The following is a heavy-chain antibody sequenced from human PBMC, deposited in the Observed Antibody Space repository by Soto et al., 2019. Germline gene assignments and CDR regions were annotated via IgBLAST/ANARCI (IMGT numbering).Heavy chain of an antibody. CDR2: INPGNGNT. V-gene: IGHV1-3*01. D-gene: IGHD3-10*01. CDR3: ARAVARGVKTIYYYYGMDV. CDR1: GYTFSNFA. J-gene: IGHJ6*02. Sequence: ASVKVSCKASGYTFSNFAMHWVRQAPGQRLEWMGWINPGNGNTKYSQTFQGRVTIARDTSASTAFMELSSLRSEDTAVYYCARAVARGVKTIYYYYGMDVWGQGTTVTVSS.